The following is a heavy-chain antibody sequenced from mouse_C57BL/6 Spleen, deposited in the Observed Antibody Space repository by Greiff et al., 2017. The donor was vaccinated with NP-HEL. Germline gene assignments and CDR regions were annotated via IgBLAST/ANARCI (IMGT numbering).Heavy chain of an antibody. V-gene: IGHV1-50*01. CDR1: GYTFTSYW. D-gene: IGHD1-1*01. CDR2: IDPSDSYT. J-gene: IGHJ2*01. CDR3: ARGTVVAKGDY. Sequence: QQPGAELVKPGASVKLSCKASGYTFTSYWMQWVKQRPGQGLEWIGEIDPSDSYTNYNQKFKGKATLTVDTSSSTAYMQLSSLTSEDSAVYYCARGTVVAKGDYWGQGTTLTVSS.